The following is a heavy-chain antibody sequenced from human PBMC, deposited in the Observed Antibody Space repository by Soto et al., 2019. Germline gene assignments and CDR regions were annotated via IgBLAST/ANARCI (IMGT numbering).Heavy chain of an antibody. CDR3: ARFTSASGGWFDP. J-gene: IGHJ5*02. Sequence: HVQLVQSGAEVKKPGASVKFSCKASGYTFTSYDISWGRQAPGQGLEWMGWIRAYNGDTNYAQKLQGRVTMTTDTSTSTAYMELRSLKSDDTAMYYCARFTSASGGWFDPWGQGTLVTVSS. CDR1: GYTFTSYD. CDR2: IRAYNGDT. D-gene: IGHD6-13*01. V-gene: IGHV1-18*01.